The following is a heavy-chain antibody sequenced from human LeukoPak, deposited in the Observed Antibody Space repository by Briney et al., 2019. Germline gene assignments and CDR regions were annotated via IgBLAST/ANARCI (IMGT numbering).Heavy chain of an antibody. J-gene: IGHJ3*02. V-gene: IGHV3-7*01. Sequence: PGGSLRLSCAASGFTFSSYWMSWVRQAPGKGLEWVANIKQDGSEKYYVDSVKDRFTISRDNAKNSLYLQMNSLRAEDTAVYYCARGDYYDSSGYYHDAFDIWGQGTMVTVSS. D-gene: IGHD3-22*01. CDR2: IKQDGSEK. CDR1: GFTFSSYW. CDR3: ARGDYYDSSGYYHDAFDI.